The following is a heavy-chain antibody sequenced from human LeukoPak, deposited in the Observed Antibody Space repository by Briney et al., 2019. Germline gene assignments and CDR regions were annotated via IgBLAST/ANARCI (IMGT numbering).Heavy chain of an antibody. CDR2: ISSSSSYI. CDR3: ARFALKTPPTD. V-gene: IGHV3-21*01. Sequence: GGSLRLSCAASGFTFSNYRMNWVRQAPGKGLEWVSSISSSSSYIYYADSVKGRFTISRDNAKNSLFLQMNSLRAEDTAVYYCARFALKTPPTDWGQGTLVTVSS. J-gene: IGHJ4*02. CDR1: GFTFSNYR.